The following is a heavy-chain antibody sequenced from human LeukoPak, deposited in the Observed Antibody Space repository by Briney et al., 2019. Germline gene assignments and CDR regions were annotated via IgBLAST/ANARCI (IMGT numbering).Heavy chain of an antibody. CDR3: AKDNYDYGDYDGGDF. CDR2: IRYDGSNN. CDR1: GFTFSSCG. V-gene: IGHV3-30*02. Sequence: GGSLRLSCAASGFTFSSCGMHWVRQAPGKGLEWVAFIRYDGSNNYYADSVKGRFSISRDNSKNTLYLQMNSPRAEDTAVYYCAKDNYDYGDYDGGDFWGQGTLVTVSS. J-gene: IGHJ4*02. D-gene: IGHD4-17*01.